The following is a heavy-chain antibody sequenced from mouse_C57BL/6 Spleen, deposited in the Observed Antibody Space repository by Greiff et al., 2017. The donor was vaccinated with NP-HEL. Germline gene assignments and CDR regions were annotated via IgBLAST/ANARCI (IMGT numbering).Heavy chain of an antibody. CDR3: TTGDYGNFYYYAMDY. CDR2: IDPENGDT. J-gene: IGHJ4*01. CDR1: GFNIKDDY. Sequence: VQLQQSGAELVRPGASVKLSCTASGFNIKDDYMHWVKQRPEQGLEWIGWIDPENGDTEYASKFQGKATITADTSSNTAYLQLSSLTSEDTAVYYCTTGDYGNFYYYAMDYWGRGTSVTVSS. V-gene: IGHV14-4*01. D-gene: IGHD2-1*01.